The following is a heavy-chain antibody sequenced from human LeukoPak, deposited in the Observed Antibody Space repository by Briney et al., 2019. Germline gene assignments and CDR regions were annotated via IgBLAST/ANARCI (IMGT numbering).Heavy chain of an antibody. CDR1: GGSISSYY. Sequence: SETLSLTCTVSGGSISSYYWSWIRQPPGKGLEWIRYIFYSGSTNYNRSLKSRVTISVDTSKNQFSLKLSSVTAADTAVYYCARHDSSGPYNAFDIWGQGTMVTVSS. CDR2: IFYSGST. J-gene: IGHJ3*02. D-gene: IGHD3-22*01. V-gene: IGHV4-59*08. CDR3: ARHDSSGPYNAFDI.